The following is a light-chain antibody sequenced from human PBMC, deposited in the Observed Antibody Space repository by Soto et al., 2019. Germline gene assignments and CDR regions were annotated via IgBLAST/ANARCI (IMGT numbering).Light chain of an antibody. CDR3: NSYAGSDTGV. J-gene: IGLJ3*02. CDR2: EVS. V-gene: IGLV2-8*01. Sequence: QSALTQPPSASGSPGQSVTISCTGTSSDVGGYNHVSWYQQHPGKAPKLMIYEVSKRPSGSPDRFSGSNSGNTASLTVSGLQAEEEADYYCNSYAGSDTGVFGGGTKLTVL. CDR1: SSDVGGYNH.